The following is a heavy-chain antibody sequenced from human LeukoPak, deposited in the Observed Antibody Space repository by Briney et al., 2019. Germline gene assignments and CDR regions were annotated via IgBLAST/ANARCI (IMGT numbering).Heavy chain of an antibody. J-gene: IGHJ4*02. D-gene: IGHD3-9*01. V-gene: IGHV1-18*01. CDR3: ARDGSYVLRYFDWLSDPTFFDY. Sequence: ASVKVSCKASGYSFTKFGISWVRQAPGQGLEWMGWISGYNGDTTYAQKFLGRVTMTTDTSTSTAYMELRSLRSDNTAVYYCARDGSYVLRYFDWLSDPTFFDYWGQGTLVTVSS. CDR2: ISGYNGDT. CDR1: GYSFTKFG.